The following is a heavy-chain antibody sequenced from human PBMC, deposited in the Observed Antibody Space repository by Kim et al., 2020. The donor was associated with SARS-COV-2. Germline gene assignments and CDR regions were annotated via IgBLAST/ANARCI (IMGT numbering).Heavy chain of an antibody. CDR1: GFTFSDYY. Sequence: GGSLRLSCAASGFTFSDYYMSWIRQAPGKGLEWVSYISSSGSTIYYADSVKGRFTISRDNAKNSLYLQMNSLRAEDTAVYYCARDTAVVVPAAIGYWGQGTLVTVSS. J-gene: IGHJ4*02. CDR3: ARDTAVVVPAAIGY. D-gene: IGHD2-2*01. V-gene: IGHV3-11*01. CDR2: ISSSGSTI.